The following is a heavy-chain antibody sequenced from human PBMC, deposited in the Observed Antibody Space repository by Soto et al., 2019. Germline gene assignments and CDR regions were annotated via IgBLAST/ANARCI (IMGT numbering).Heavy chain of an antibody. V-gene: IGHV3-30*18. J-gene: IGHJ4*02. CDR3: AKPRTGTQGDFDS. Sequence: PGGSLRLSCEASGFTFSSYGMHWVRQAPGKGLEWVTVISYDGSNKYYADSVKGRFTISRDNSKNTLYLQMNSLRAEDTAVYYCAKPRTGTQGDFDSWGQESLVTVSS. D-gene: IGHD1-1*01. CDR1: GFTFSSYG. CDR2: ISYDGSNK.